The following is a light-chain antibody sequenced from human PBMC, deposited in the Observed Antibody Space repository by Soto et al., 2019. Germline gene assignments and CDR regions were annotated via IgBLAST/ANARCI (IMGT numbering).Light chain of an antibody. CDR1: QSLVHSDGNTY. CDR3: AQEAHLLRA. J-gene: IGKJ1*01. CDR2: KIS. Sequence: DVVLTQSPLSSPVTLGQPASISCRSSQSLVHSDGNTYLSWLQQRPGQPPRLLIYKISNRFSGVPDRFSGSGAGTEFTLKSSRVEAEDVAVYYCAQEAHLLRAFGQGTKVEI. V-gene: IGKV2-24*01.